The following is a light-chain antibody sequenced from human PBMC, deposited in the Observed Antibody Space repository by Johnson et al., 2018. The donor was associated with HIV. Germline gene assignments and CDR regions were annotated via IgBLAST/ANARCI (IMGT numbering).Light chain of an antibody. J-gene: IGLJ1*01. CDR2: DNN. CDR1: SSNIGNNY. V-gene: IGLV1-51*01. CDR3: GTWDSSLSAAGV. Sequence: QSVLTQPPSVSAAPAQKVTISCSGSSSNIGNNYVSWYQQLPGTAPKLLIYDNNKRPSGIPDRFSGSKSGTSATLGITGLQTGDEADYYCGTWDSSLSAAGVVGTGTKVTVL.